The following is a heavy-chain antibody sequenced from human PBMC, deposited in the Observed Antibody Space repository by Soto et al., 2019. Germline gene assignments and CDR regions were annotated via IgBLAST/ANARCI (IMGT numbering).Heavy chain of an antibody. Sequence: ASVRVSCNASGYTCTSCDIHWVRQATGQGLEWMGWMNPNSGNTGYAQKFQGRVTMTRNTSIITAYMELSSLRSEDTAVYYCARPRSGSYYYGMDVWGQGTAVTVSS. J-gene: IGHJ6*02. CDR2: MNPNSGNT. CDR3: ARPRSGSYYYGMDV. CDR1: GYTCTSCD. V-gene: IGHV1-8*01. D-gene: IGHD3-3*01.